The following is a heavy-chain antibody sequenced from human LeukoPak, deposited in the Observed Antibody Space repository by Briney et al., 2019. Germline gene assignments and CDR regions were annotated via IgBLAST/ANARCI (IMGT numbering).Heavy chain of an antibody. CDR2: ISSNGGST. CDR3: ARDIFFCRFVAGTFWDCRGFDY. D-gene: IGHD6-19*01. V-gene: IGHV3-64*01. CDR1: GFTFSSYA. Sequence: GGSLRLSCAASGFTFSSYAMHWVRQAPGKGLEYVSAISSNGGSTYYANSVKGRFTISRDNSKNTLYLQMGSLRAEDTAVYYCARDIFFCRFVAGTFWDCRGFDYWGQGTLVTVSS. J-gene: IGHJ4*02.